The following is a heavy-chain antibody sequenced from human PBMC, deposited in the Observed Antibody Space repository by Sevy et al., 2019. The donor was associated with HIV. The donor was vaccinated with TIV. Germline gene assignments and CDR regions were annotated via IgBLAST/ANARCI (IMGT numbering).Heavy chain of an antibody. J-gene: IGHJ6*02. CDR3: ARDRYYDASGYYYYYYGMDV. Sequence: GGSLRLSCAASGLSVSDNDMNWVRQAPGKGLELVSVIYSDGRTYYEDSVKGRFTISRDNSKNTLYLHMNNLRPEDKAVYYCARDRYYDASGYYYYYYGMDVWGQGTTVTVSS. CDR2: IYSDGRT. V-gene: IGHV3-66*01. D-gene: IGHD3-22*01. CDR1: GLSVSDND.